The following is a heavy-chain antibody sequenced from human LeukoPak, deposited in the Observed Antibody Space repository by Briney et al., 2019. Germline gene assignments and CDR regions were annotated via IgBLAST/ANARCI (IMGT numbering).Heavy chain of an antibody. D-gene: IGHD6-13*01. CDR3: ARQLAAAGYLDY. Sequence: PSETLSLTCTVSGGSVSSTSYYWGWIRQPPGKGLEWIGSIFYSGSTYYNPSLKSRVTISVDTSKNQFSLKLSSVTAADTAVYYCARQLAAAGYLDYWGQGTLVTVSS. V-gene: IGHV4-39*01. CDR2: IFYSGST. CDR1: GGSVSSTSYY. J-gene: IGHJ4*02.